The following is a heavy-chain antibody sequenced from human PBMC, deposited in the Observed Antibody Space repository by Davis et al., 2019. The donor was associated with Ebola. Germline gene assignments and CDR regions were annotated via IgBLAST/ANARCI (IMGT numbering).Heavy chain of an antibody. D-gene: IGHD3/OR15-3a*01. J-gene: IGHJ6*02. CDR1: GFIFSHYW. Sequence: GESLKISCAASGFIFSHYWMSWVRQAPGKGPEWVAIIKQDGGEKNYVDSAKGRFTISRDNAKNSLFLQMDSLRDEDTALYYCASGDGRGRSYDMDVWGQGTTVTVSS. CDR2: IKQDGGEK. V-gene: IGHV3-7*03. CDR3: ASGDGRGRSYDMDV.